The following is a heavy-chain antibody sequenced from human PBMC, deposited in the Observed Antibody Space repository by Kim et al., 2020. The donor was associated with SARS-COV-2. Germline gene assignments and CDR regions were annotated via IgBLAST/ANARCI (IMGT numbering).Heavy chain of an antibody. CDR1: GFSLNTHGVG. CDR3: THTQWEPRPALMFDC. J-gene: IGHJ4*02. Sequence: SGPTLVKPTQTLTLTCTFSGFSLNTHGVGVAWIRQPPGKALEWLGLIYWDDDKRYSPSLKSRLTITKDTSKNQVVLTMTNVDPVDTATYYCTHTQWEPRPALMFDCGGQGTLVTVSA. D-gene: IGHD1-26*01. CDR2: IYWDDDK. V-gene: IGHV2-5*02.